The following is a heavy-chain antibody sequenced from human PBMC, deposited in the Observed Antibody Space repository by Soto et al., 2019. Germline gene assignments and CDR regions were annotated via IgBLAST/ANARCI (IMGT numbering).Heavy chain of an antibody. CDR2: ISAYNGNT. J-gene: IGHJ4*02. Sequence: VSVKVSCKASGYTFTGYGISWVRQAPGQGLEWMGWISAYNGNTNDAQKLQGRVTMTTDTSTSTAYMELRSLRSDDTAVYYCARMAVAGPHTNWAQGTLVTVSS. V-gene: IGHV1-18*04. CDR3: ARMAVAGPHTN. CDR1: GYTFTGYG. D-gene: IGHD6-19*01.